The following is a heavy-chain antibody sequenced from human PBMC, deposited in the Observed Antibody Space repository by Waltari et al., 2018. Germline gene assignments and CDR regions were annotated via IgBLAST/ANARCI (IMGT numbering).Heavy chain of an antibody. CDR2: IKQDGSEK. J-gene: IGHJ5*02. CDR3: AGYCSSTSCYPNWFDP. D-gene: IGHD2-2*01. Sequence: EVQLVESGGGLVQPGGSLRLSCAASGFTFSSHWMSWVRQAPGKGLEWVANIKQDGSEKYYVDAVKGRFTISRDNAKNSLYLQMNSLRAEDTAVYYCAGYCSSTSCYPNWFDPWGQGTLVTVSS. CDR1: GFTFSSHW. V-gene: IGHV3-7*01.